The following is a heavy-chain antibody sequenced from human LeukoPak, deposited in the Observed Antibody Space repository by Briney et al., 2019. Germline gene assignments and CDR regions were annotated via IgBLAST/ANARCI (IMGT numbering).Heavy chain of an antibody. CDR3: ARHLNNCGDDCYVFDY. CDR2: INYSGST. Sequence: SETLSLTCTVSGGSIFSYYWSWIRQPPGKGLEWMGHINYSGSTNYNPSLMSRVTISVDTSKNQFSLRVSSVTAADTAVYYCARHLNNCGDDCYVFDYWGQGTLVTV. V-gene: IGHV4-59*08. D-gene: IGHD2-21*01. CDR1: GGSIFSYY. J-gene: IGHJ4*02.